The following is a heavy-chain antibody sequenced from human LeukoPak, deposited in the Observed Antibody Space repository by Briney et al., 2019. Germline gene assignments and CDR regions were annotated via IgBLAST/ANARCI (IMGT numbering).Heavy chain of an antibody. CDR2: FIVYNGNT. Sequence: APVKSSCKASGSAFTSSGFSGFGKSPGQGLDGLGWFIVYNGNTNYAQKLQGRVTMTTDTSTSTAYMELRSLRSDDTAVYYCARVVVVVPAAIPRYYYYGMDVWGQGTTVTVSS. V-gene: IGHV1-18*01. CDR1: GSAFTSSG. J-gene: IGHJ6*02. CDR3: ARVVVVVPAAIPRYYYYGMDV. D-gene: IGHD2-2*01.